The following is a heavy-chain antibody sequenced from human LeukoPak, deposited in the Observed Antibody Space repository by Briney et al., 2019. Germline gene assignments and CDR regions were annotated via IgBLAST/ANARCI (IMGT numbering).Heavy chain of an antibody. CDR3: ASADYDMAFDI. J-gene: IGHJ3*02. Sequence: SQTLSLTCTVSGGSISSGGYYWSWIRQHPGKGLEWIGYIYYSGSTDYNPSLKSRFTMSVDTSKNQFSLKLSSVTAADTVVYYCASADYDMAFDIWGQGTMVTVYS. V-gene: IGHV4-31*03. CDR2: IYYSGST. D-gene: IGHD3-9*01. CDR1: GGSISSGGYY.